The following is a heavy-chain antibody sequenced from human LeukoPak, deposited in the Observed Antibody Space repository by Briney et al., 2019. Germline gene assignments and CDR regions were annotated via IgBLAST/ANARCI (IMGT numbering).Heavy chain of an antibody. J-gene: IGHJ4*02. CDR3: ASGGERYSSGWYGDY. V-gene: IGHV1-2*02. D-gene: IGHD6-19*01. Sequence: ASVKVSCTASGSTFTGYYMHWVWLAPGQGLEWMGWINPNSGGTKYAQKFQGRVTMTRDTSSSTAYMELSRLTSDDTAVYYSASGGERYSSGWYGDYWGQGTLVTVSS. CDR1: GSTFTGYY. CDR2: INPNSGGT.